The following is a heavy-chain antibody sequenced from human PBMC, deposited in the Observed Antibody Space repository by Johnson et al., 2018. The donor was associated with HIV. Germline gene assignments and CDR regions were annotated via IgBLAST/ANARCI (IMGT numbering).Heavy chain of an antibody. J-gene: IGHJ3*02. V-gene: IGHV3-72*01. CDR3: AQEGPLTVTTVMDAFDI. Sequence: VQLVESGGGLVQPGGSLRLSCAASGFTFSDHYMDWVRQAPGKGLEWVGRTRNKANSYTTEYAASVKGRFTISRDDSKNSLYLQMNSLRAEDTAVYYCAQEGPLTVTTVMDAFDIWGQGTMVTVSS. CDR1: GFTFSDHY. D-gene: IGHD4-17*01. CDR2: TRNKANSYTT.